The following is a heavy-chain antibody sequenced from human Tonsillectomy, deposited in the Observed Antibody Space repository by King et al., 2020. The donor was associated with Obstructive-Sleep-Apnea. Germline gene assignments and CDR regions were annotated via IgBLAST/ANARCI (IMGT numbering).Heavy chain of an antibody. V-gene: IGHV4-59*13. CDR2: MYSTGGMA. Sequence: VQLQESGPGLVKPSETLSLTCTVSGGSISNYFWSWLRQPPGKALEWIGYMYSTGGMANYNPYLKSRVTMSVDTARNQFSLKMTSVTAADTAIYYCARYNRLGSGAKSHYFDHWGQGTLVTASS. CDR3: ARYNRLGSGAKSHYFDH. J-gene: IGHJ4*02. CDR1: GGSISNYF. D-gene: IGHD1-14*01.